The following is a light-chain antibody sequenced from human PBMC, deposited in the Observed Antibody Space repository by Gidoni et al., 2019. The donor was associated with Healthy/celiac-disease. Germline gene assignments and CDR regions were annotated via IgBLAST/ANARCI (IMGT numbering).Light chain of an antibody. V-gene: IGLV2-23*02. CDR3: CSYAGSSTWV. CDR2: EVS. J-gene: IGLJ3*02. CDR1: SSDVGSYNL. Sequence: QSALTQPASVSGSPGQSITIACTGTSSDVGSYNLVSWYQQHPGKAPKLMIYEVSKRPSGVSTRFSGSKSGNTASLTISVLQAEDEADYYCCSYAGSSTWVFGGGTKLTVL.